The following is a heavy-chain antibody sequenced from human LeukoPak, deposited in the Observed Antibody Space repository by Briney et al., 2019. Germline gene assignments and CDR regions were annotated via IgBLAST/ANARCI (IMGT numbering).Heavy chain of an antibody. J-gene: IGHJ6*03. D-gene: IGHD2-2*01. CDR1: GGSISSSSYY. CDR2: IYYSGST. CDR3: ARETMSGYCSSTSCYDAAYYYYYYMDV. Sequence: SETLSLTCTVSGGSISSSSYYWGWIRQPPGKGLEWIGSIYYSGSTYYNPSLKSRVTISVDTSKNQFSLKLSSVTAADTAVYYCARETMSGYCSSTSCYDAAYYYYYYMDVWGKGTTVTISS. V-gene: IGHV4-39*07.